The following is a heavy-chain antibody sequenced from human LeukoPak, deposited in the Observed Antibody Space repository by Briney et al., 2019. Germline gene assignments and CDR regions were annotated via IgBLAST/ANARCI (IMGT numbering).Heavy chain of an antibody. D-gene: IGHD2-15*01. CDR2: ISGSGGST. V-gene: IGHV3-23*01. CDR1: GFTFSSYA. J-gene: IGHJ6*02. CDR3: AKDVGGVVVVAALVDYYYGMDV. Sequence: GGSLRLSCAASGFTFSSYAVSWVRQAPGKGLEWVSAISGSGGSTYYADSVKGRFTISRDNSKNTLYLQMNSLRAEDTAVYYCAKDVGGVVVVAALVDYYYGMDVWGQGTTVTVSS.